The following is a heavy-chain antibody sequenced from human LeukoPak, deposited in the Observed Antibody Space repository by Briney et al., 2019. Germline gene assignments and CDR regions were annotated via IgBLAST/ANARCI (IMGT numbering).Heavy chain of an antibody. J-gene: IGHJ4*02. D-gene: IGHD6-19*01. Sequence: SETLSLTCVVSGDSISSSKWWSWVRQSPGKGLEWIGEIHHSGSANYNPSLKGRVIISVDKSENQFSLKLTSVTAADTAVYYCARARGWPKNQYPLDYWGQGTLVTVSS. V-gene: IGHV4/OR15-8*01. CDR3: ARARGWPKNQYPLDY. CDR1: GDSISSSKW. CDR2: IHHSGSA.